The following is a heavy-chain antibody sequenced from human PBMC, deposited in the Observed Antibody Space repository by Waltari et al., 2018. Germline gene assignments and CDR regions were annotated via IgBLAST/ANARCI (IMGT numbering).Heavy chain of an antibody. J-gene: IGHJ3*01. D-gene: IGHD5-12*01. V-gene: IGHV4-39*01. Sequence: QLQLQESGPGLVKPSETLALTCSVSGGSITTTRPYWGWIRQPPGQGLEWIGTISYNGAPYSSPSLRGRLTLSRDTTMNQLSLKLGSVTAADTAVYYCATYIGASVGTAAFDVWGQGTMVTVSS. CDR3: ATYIGASVGTAAFDV. CDR1: GGSITTTRPY. CDR2: ISYNGAP.